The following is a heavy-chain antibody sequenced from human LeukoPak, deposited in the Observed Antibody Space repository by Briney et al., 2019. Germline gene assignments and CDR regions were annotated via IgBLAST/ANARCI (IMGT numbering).Heavy chain of an antibody. Sequence: SETLSLTCTVSGGSISSSSYYWGWIRQPPGKGLEWIGSIYYSGSTYYNPSLKSRVTISVDTSKNQFSLKLSSVTAADTAVYYRARLYYYYDSSGYYYGTFDYWGQGTLVTVSS. CDR2: IYYSGST. V-gene: IGHV4-39*01. J-gene: IGHJ4*02. CDR1: GGSISSSSYY. CDR3: ARLYYYYDSSGYYYGTFDY. D-gene: IGHD3-22*01.